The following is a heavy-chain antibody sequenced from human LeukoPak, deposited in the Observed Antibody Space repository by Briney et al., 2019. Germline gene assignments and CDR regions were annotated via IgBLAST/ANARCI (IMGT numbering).Heavy chain of an antibody. CDR3: AKVNRIAAAGYYYFYYMDV. CDR2: IYSGGST. CDR1: GFTVSSNY. D-gene: IGHD6-13*01. Sequence: GGSLRLSCAASGFTVSSNYMSWVRQAPGKGLEWVSVIYSGGSTYYADSVKGRFTISRDNSKNTLYLQMNSLRAEDTAVYYCAKVNRIAAAGYYYFYYMDVWGKGTTVTVSS. J-gene: IGHJ6*03. V-gene: IGHV3-66*01.